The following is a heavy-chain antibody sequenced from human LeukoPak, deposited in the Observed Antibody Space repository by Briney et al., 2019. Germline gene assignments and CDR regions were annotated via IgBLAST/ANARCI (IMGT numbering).Heavy chain of an antibody. Sequence: SETLSLTCTVSGYSISSGYYWGWIRQPLGKGLEWIGSIYHSGSTYYNPSLKSRVTISVDTSKNQFSLKLSSVTAADTAVYYCARHDRLAARRLDYWGQGTLVTVSS. CDR2: IYHSGST. CDR3: ARHDRLAARRLDY. V-gene: IGHV4-38-2*02. D-gene: IGHD6-6*01. CDR1: GYSISSGYY. J-gene: IGHJ4*02.